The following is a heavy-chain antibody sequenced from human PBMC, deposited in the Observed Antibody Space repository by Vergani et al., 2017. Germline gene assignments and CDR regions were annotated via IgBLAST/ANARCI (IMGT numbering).Heavy chain of an antibody. Sequence: VQLVESGGGVVQPGRSLRLSCAASGFTFSNYGMNWVRQAPGKGLEWVAIISYDGGNKYYADSVKGRFTISRDNSKNTLYLQMNSLRPEDTAVYYCAKDRGVVVPAAIDDYWGQGTLVTVSS. V-gene: IGHV3-30*18. CDR2: ISYDGGNK. CDR1: GFTFSNYG. D-gene: IGHD2-2*01. J-gene: IGHJ4*02. CDR3: AKDRGVVVPAAIDDY.